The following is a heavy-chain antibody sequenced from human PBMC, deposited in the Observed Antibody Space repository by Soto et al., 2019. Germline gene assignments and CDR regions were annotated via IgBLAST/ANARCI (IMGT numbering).Heavy chain of an antibody. V-gene: IGHV3-23*01. Sequence: GGSLRLSWAASGFIFENFVMSWVRQAPGKGLEWISSISGSGFKKYYADSVKGRFTISRDNSKSTVYLELNNLSAEDTAVYHCAKNQGVELVPLATVDWFDPWGQGSVVTVSS. D-gene: IGHD1-26*01. CDR2: ISGSGFKK. J-gene: IGHJ5*02. CDR3: AKNQGVELVPLATVDWFDP. CDR1: GFIFENFV.